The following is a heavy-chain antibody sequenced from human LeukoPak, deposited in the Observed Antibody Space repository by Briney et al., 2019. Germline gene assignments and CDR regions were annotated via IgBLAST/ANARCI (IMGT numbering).Heavy chain of an antibody. CDR2: ISGSGGST. CDR1: GFTFSSYA. V-gene: IGHV3-23*01. J-gene: IGHJ4*02. D-gene: IGHD2-2*02. CDR3: AKGSCSGTSCYSDY. Sequence: GGSLRLSCAASGFTFSSYAMSWVRQAPGKGLEWVSGISGSGGSTYYADSVKGRFTISRDNSKNTLYLQMNSLRAEDTAIYYCAKGSCSGTSCYSDYWGQGTLVTVSS.